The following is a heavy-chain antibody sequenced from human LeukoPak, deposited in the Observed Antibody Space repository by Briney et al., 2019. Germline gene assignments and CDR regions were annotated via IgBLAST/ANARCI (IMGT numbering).Heavy chain of an antibody. J-gene: IGHJ4*02. V-gene: IGHV4-4*07. CDR1: GGSISSYY. Sequence: KPSETLSLTCTVSGGSISSYYWSRIRQPAGKGLEWIGRIYTSGSTNYNPSLKSRVTMSVDTSKNQFSLKLSSVTAADTAVYYCAREGAYLYYYGSGSYYDYWGQGTLVTVSS. D-gene: IGHD3-10*01. CDR2: IYTSGST. CDR3: AREGAYLYYYGSGSYYDY.